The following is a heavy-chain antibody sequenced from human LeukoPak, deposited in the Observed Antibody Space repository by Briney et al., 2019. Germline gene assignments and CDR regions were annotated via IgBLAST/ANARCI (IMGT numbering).Heavy chain of an antibody. CDR1: GYSFSNDW. CDR2: IYPGYSDT. J-gene: IGHJ4*02. V-gene: IGHV5-51*01. CDR3: ARRGCNGGSCFGY. D-gene: IGHD2-15*01. Sequence: GESLKISCKGSGYSFSNDWIGWERQMPGKGLEWMGIIYPGYSDTTYSPSFQGQVTISADKSISTAYLQWRSLEASDTAMYYCARRGCNGGSCFGYWGQGTLVTVSS.